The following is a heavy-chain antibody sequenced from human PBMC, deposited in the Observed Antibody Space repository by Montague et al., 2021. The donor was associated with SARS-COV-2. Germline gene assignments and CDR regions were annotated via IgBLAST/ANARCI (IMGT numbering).Heavy chain of an antibody. CDR2: IGASGGSI. CDR1: GFIFSNFA. Sequence: SLRLSCAASGFIFSNFAMTWVRQAPGKGLEWVSSIGASGGSIFYADSVKGRFTISRDNSKNTLYLQMNSLRAEDTAVYYCARDEGQVDSNYYFDYWGQGTLVTVSS. D-gene: IGHD2-2*01. V-gene: IGHV3-23*01. J-gene: IGHJ4*02. CDR3: ARDEGQVDSNYYFDY.